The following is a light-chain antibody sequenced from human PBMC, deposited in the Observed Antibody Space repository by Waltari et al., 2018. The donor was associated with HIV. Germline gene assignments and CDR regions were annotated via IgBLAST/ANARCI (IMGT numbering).Light chain of an antibody. V-gene: IGKV3-20*01. CDR1: QSVSNNY. Sequence: EIVLTQSPGTLSLSPGEGATLSCRASQSVSNNYLAWYQQKPGQAPRLLIYAALNRATGIPDRFSGSGSGADSTLTISRLEPQDFVVYYCQQYGSSPYTFGQGTKLEIK. CDR2: AAL. J-gene: IGKJ2*01. CDR3: QQYGSSPYT.